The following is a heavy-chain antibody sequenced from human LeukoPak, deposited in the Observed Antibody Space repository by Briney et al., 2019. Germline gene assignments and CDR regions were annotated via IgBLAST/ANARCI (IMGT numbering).Heavy chain of an antibody. J-gene: IGHJ6*03. CDR3: AKNSGDYSYYYYSFMDV. Sequence: GGSLRLSCVASGFTFKNYGMHWVRQTPGKGLEGVTFMRYDGNNKYYADSVKGRFTISRDNSRNTLYLQMNSLRAEDTAVYYCAKNSGDYSYYYYSFMDVWGKGTTVTISS. CDR1: GFTFKNYG. V-gene: IGHV3-30*02. CDR2: MRYDGNNK. D-gene: IGHD2-21*02.